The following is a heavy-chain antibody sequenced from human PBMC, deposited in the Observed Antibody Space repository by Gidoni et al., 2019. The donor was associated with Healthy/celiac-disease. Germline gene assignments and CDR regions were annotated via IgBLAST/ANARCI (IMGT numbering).Heavy chain of an antibody. V-gene: IGHV2-26*01. CDR3: ARISGDYDFWSGYYTGYYYYYMDV. CDR2: IFSNDEK. Sequence: QVTLKESGPVLVKPTETLTLTCTVSGFSLSNARMGVSWIRQPPGKALEWLAHIFSNDEKSYSTSLKSRLTISKDTSKSQVVLTMTNMDPVDTATYYCARISGDYDFWSGYYTGYYYYYMDVWGKGTTVTVSS. CDR1: GFSLSNARMG. D-gene: IGHD3-3*01. J-gene: IGHJ6*03.